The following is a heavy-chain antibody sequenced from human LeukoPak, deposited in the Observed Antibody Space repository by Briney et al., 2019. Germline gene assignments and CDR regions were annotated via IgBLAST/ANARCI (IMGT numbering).Heavy chain of an antibody. Sequence: GGSLRLSCAASGFTFSSYWMHWVRQAPGQGLEWVSRINSDGSSTSYADSVKGRFTISRDNAKNTLYLQMNSLRAEDTAVYYCARDESRDGYNLGFDYWGQGTLVTVSS. V-gene: IGHV3-74*01. CDR3: ARDESRDGYNLGFDY. D-gene: IGHD5-24*01. CDR2: INSDGSST. J-gene: IGHJ4*02. CDR1: GFTFSSYW.